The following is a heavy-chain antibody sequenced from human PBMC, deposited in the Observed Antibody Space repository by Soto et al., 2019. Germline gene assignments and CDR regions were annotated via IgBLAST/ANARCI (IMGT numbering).Heavy chain of an antibody. CDR1: GFTFSSYA. CDR3: AKGNDIVVAIAASKAYFDY. D-gene: IGHD2-21*01. Sequence: PGGSLRLSCAAFGFTFSSYAMNWVRQAPGKGLEWVSGISGSGGSTYYADSAKGRFTTSRDNSRHMLHLQMDSLRAEDTALYYCAKGNDIVVAIAASKAYFDYWGHGTLVTVSS. CDR2: ISGSGGST. V-gene: IGHV3-23*01. J-gene: IGHJ4*01.